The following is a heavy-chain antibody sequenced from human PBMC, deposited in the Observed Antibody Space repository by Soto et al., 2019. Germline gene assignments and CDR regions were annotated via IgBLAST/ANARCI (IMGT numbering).Heavy chain of an antibody. CDR3: ARSVEWLASFDY. J-gene: IGHJ4*02. V-gene: IGHV1-8*02. CDR2: MNPNSGNT. Sequence: ASVKVSCKASGGTFSSYTISWVRQATGQGLEWMGWMNPNSGNTGYAQKFQGRVTMTRNTSISTAYMELSSLRSEDTAVYYCARSVEWLASFDYWGQGTLVTVSS. D-gene: IGHD6-19*01. CDR1: GGTFSSYT.